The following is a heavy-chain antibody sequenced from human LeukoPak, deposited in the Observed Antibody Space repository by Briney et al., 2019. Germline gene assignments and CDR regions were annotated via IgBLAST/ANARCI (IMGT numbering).Heavy chain of an antibody. CDR1: GYSISSGYY. CDR2: IYHSGST. V-gene: IGHV4-38-2*02. Sequence: PSETLSLTCTVSGYSISSGYYWGWIRQPPGKGLEWIGSIYHSGSTYYNPSLKSRVTISVDTSKNQFSLKLSSVTAADTAVYYCARDRGTIDYWGQGTLVTVSS. D-gene: IGHD1-1*01. J-gene: IGHJ4*02. CDR3: ARDRGTIDY.